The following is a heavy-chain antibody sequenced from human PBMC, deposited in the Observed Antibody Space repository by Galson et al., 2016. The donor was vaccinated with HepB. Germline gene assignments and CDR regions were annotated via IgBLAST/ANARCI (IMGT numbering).Heavy chain of an antibody. D-gene: IGHD3-3*01. CDR1: GGSISSSTW. CDR2: IYHSGST. J-gene: IGHJ4*02. CDR3: ARDRTLFGVVTALWY. Sequence: SETLSLTCAVSGGSISSSTWWSWVRQPPGKGLEWIGEIYHSGSTNYNPSLKSRVTISLDMSKNQFSLKLRSVTAADTAVYYCARDRTLFGVVTALWYWGQGTQVTVSS. V-gene: IGHV4-4*02.